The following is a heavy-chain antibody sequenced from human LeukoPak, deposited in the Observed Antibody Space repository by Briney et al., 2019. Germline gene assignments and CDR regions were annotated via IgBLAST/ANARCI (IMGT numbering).Heavy chain of an antibody. CDR2: ISWNSGSI. J-gene: IGHJ4*02. D-gene: IGHD4-17*01. CDR1: GLTFDDYA. Sequence: PGRSLRLSCAASGLTFDDYAMHWVRQAPGKGLEWVSGISWNSGSIGYADSVKGRFTISRDNAKNSLYLQMNSLRAEDTALYYCAKDMTATVTTPDWWGQGTLVTVSS. CDR3: AKDMTATVTTPDW. V-gene: IGHV3-9*01.